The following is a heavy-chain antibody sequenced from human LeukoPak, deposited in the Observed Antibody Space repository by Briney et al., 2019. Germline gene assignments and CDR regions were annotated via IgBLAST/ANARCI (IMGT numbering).Heavy chain of an antibody. CDR1: GFTFVSYA. Sequence: GGPLNLPWPASGFTFVSYAMHGVRQPPGKGREGVSNISIGGSTIYYADSVKGRVTISRDNAKNSLYLQMNSLRAEDTAVYYCARRKNVWGSDYGGLDAFDIWGQGTMVTVSS. V-gene: IGHV3-48*04. CDR2: ISIGGSTI. J-gene: IGHJ3*02. CDR3: ARRKNVWGSDYGGLDAFDI. D-gene: IGHD3-16*01.